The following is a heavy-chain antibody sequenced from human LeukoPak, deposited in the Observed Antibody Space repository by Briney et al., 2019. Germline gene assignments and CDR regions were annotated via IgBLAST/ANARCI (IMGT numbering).Heavy chain of an antibody. V-gene: IGHV3-48*03. D-gene: IGHD6-19*01. J-gene: IGHJ4*02. CDR1: GFTFSTYE. Sequence: GGSLRLSCAASGFTFSTYEMNWVRQAPGKGLEWVSHISSSGTTIHYADSVKGRFTISRDNAKNSLYLQMNSLRAEDTAVYYCAKDAGYSSGDFDYWGQGTLVTVSS. CDR2: ISSSGTTI. CDR3: AKDAGYSSGDFDY.